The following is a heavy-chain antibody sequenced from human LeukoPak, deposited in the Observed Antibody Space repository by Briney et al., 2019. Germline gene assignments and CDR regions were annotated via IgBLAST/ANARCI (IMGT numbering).Heavy chain of an antibody. D-gene: IGHD1-7*01. CDR3: AKDSTPYSGNTFYFDY. V-gene: IGHV3-23*01. CDR2: MSGSGMTP. CDR1: GFTFSSYA. Sequence: TGGSLRLSCAASGFTFSSYAISWVRQAPGKGLEWVSTMSGSGMTPKYADSVKGRFTISRDNSNNTLYLQMNSLRAEDTAAYYCAKDSTPYSGNTFYFDYWGQGTLVTVSS. J-gene: IGHJ4*02.